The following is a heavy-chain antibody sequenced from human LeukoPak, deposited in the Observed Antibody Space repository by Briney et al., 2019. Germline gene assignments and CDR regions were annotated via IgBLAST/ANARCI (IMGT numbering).Heavy chain of an antibody. CDR3: AKDLSSAITSALVLDV. V-gene: IGHV3-9*01. Sequence: PGRSLRLSCAASGFTFDEYAMHWVRHTTGKGLEWVAGITWNRDNIGYGDSVKGRFTISRDNVKNVLYLQMNSLRPEDTALYYCAKDLSSAITSALVLDVWGQGTTV. J-gene: IGHJ6*02. CDR1: GFTFDEYA. CDR2: ITWNRDNI. D-gene: IGHD3-22*01.